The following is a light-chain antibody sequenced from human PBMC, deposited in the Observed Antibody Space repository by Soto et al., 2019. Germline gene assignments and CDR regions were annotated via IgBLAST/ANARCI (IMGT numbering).Light chain of an antibody. CDR2: GAS. V-gene: IGKV3D-15*01. CDR1: QSVSSN. Sequence: EIVMTHSPATLSFCAVERAALSCRASQSVSSNLAWYQQKPGQAPRLLIYGASTRATGIPARFSGSGSGTEFTLTISSLQSEDFAVYYCQQYNNWPRTFGQGTKVDI. CDR3: QQYNNWPRT. J-gene: IGKJ1*01.